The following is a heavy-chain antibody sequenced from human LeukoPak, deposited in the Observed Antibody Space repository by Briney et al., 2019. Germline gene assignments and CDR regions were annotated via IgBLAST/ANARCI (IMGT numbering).Heavy chain of an antibody. CDR1: GFPLSSYS. CDR2: ISSSSSNI. J-gene: IGHJ4*02. Sequence: GGSLRLSCTDSGFPLSSYSIKWVRKAPGKGIEWISYISSSSSNIYYLDSVQGRLTVSRDNERNSLFLQIDSPRAEDTAVYYCVKVKGTYFDYWGQGSLVTVSS. V-gene: IGHV3-48*01. D-gene: IGHD1-1*01. CDR3: VKVKGTYFDY.